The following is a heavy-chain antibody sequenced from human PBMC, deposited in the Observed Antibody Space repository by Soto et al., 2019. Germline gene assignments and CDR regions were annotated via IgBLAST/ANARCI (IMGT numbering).Heavy chain of an antibody. CDR2: IYYSGST. D-gene: IGHD3-3*01. CDR3: ARQGGRFLEWLLSDNWFDP. Sequence: SETLSLTCTVSGGSISSSSYYWGWIRQPPGKGLEWIGSIYYSGSTYYNPSLKSRVTISVDTSKNQFSLKLSSVTAADTAVYYCARQGGRFLEWLLSDNWFDPWGQGTLVT. CDR1: GGSISSSSYY. J-gene: IGHJ5*02. V-gene: IGHV4-39*01.